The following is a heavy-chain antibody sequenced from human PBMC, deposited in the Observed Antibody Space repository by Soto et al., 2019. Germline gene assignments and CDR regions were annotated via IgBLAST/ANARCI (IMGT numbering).Heavy chain of an antibody. Sequence: YDMSWVRQAPGKGLEWIGSIYYSGSTYNNPSLRSRVSMSIDTSKDQFSLKLKSVTAADTALYFCARQRTSVVTQAYFDVWGPGSLVTV. CDR2: IYYSGST. D-gene: IGHD2-21*02. CDR3: ARQRTSVVTQAYFDV. V-gene: IGHV4-39*01. CDR1: YD. J-gene: IGHJ4*02.